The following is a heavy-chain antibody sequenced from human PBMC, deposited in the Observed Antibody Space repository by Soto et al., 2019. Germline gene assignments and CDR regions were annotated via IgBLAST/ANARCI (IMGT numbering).Heavy chain of an antibody. CDR3: AIHQLEPLYNWFDP. V-gene: IGHV1-69*02. CDR2: IIPILGIP. Sequence: QVQLVQSGAEVKKPGSSVKVSCKASGGTFSTYTISWVRQAPGQGLEWMGRIIPILGIPNYAQKFQGRVTITADKSTGTAYMELSSLRSEDTAVYYCAIHQLEPLYNWFDPWGQGTLVTVSS. CDR1: GGTFSTYT. J-gene: IGHJ5*02. D-gene: IGHD2-2*01.